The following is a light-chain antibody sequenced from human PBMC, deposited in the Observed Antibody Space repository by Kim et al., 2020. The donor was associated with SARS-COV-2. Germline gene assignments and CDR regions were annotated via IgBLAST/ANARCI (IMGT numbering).Light chain of an antibody. CDR2: DAS. V-gene: IGKV3-15*01. Sequence: LSVSPGERATLSCRASQNIRDNLAWYQQKPGQAPRLLIYDASTRATDIPARFSGSGSGTEFTLTISSLQSEDCALYYCQQYNDWRTFGQGTKLE. CDR3: QQYNDWRT. J-gene: IGKJ2*01. CDR1: QNIRDN.